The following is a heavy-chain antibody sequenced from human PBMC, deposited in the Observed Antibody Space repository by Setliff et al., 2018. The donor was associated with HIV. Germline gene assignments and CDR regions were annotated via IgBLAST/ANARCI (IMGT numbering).Heavy chain of an antibody. CDR3: ARSSRGSLRDLDY. CDR1: SGSITSYS. CDR2: GYYSGIT. V-gene: IGHV4-59*08. D-gene: IGHD2-21*02. Sequence: SETLSLTCTVSSGSITSYSWSWVRQPPGKGLEWIGCGYYSGITHYDPSLKSRVSISVDASKNQFSLRLNSVTVADTAVYFCARSSRGSLRDLDYWGPGTLVTVS. J-gene: IGHJ4*02.